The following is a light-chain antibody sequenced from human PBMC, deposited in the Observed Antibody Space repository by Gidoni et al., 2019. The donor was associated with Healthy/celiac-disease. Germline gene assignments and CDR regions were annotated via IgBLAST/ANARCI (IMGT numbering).Light chain of an antibody. Sequence: EIVLTQSPGTLSLSPGERATLSCRARLCVSSSYLAWYQQKAGQAPRLHIYGASSKATGIPDRFSGSGSGTDFTLTMSRLEPEDFAVYYWQQDGSAPWTFGQGTKVEIK. CDR3: QQDGSAPWT. V-gene: IGKV3-20*01. CDR2: GAS. J-gene: IGKJ1*01. CDR1: LCVSSSY.